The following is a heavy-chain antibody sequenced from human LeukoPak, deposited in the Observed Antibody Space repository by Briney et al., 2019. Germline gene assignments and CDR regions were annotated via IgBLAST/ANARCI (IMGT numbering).Heavy chain of an antibody. V-gene: IGHV3-23*01. CDR1: GFTFSTFG. D-gene: IGHD1-26*01. CDR2: LDGTATRT. Sequence: PGGSLRLSCAASGFTFSTFGMSWVCQAPGKGLEWVSSLDGTATRTYYADSVKGRFTISRDNPKNTLYLQMNRLRAEDTAVYFCAKDAYSGSPDHWGRGTLVTVSS. CDR3: AKDAYSGSPDH. J-gene: IGHJ5*02.